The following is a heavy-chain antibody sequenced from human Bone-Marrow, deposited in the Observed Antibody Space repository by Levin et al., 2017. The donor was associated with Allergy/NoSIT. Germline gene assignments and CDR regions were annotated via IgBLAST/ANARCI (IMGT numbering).Heavy chain of an antibody. CDR2: ISYDGSNK. Sequence: GGSLRLSCAASGFTFSSYAMHWVRQAPGKGLEWVAVISYDGSNKYYADSVKGRFTISRDNSKNTLYLQMNSLRAEDTAVYYCARDPKGLLWLDYWGQGTLVTVSS. V-gene: IGHV3-30*04. J-gene: IGHJ4*02. CDR3: ARDPKGLLWLDY. D-gene: IGHD2-15*01. CDR1: GFTFSSYA.